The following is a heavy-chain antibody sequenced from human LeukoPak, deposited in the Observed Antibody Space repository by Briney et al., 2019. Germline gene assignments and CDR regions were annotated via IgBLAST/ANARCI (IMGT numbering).Heavy chain of an antibody. D-gene: IGHD2-15*01. CDR2: IGSSGSST. Sequence: PGGSLRLSCAASGFTFTNYAMSWVRQAPGRGLEWVSIIGSSGSSTYYADSVKGRFTISRDNSKNTLYLQMNSLRAEDTAVYYCAKGGDCGGGKCYGYYGMDVWGQGTTVTVSS. J-gene: IGHJ6*02. CDR3: AKGGDCGGGKCYGYYGMDV. CDR1: GFTFTNYA. V-gene: IGHV3-23*01.